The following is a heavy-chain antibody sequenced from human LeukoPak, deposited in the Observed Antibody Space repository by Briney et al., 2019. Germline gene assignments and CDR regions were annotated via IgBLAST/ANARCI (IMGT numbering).Heavy chain of an antibody. CDR3: AKGYGWEASYYYYYMDV. D-gene: IGHD1-26*01. CDR2: ISSSGSTI. J-gene: IGHJ6*03. Sequence: QTGGSLRLSCAASGFTFSSYEINWVCQAPGKGLEWVSYISSSGSTIYYADFVKGRFTISRDNAKNSLYLQMNSLRVEDTAVYYCAKGYGWEASYYYYYMDVWGKGTTVTISS. CDR1: GFTFSSYE. V-gene: IGHV3-48*03.